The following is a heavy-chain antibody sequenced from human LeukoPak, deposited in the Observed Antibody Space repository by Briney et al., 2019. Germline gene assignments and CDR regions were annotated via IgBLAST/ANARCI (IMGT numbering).Heavy chain of an antibody. D-gene: IGHD2-21*01. CDR3: ARTYCGGDCYLNDAFDI. Sequence: ASVKVSCKTSGYTFTGYYIHWARLAPGQGLEWMGWINPNSGATNSAQRFQGRVTLTRDTSISTAYMELTKLRSDDTAVFYCARTYCGGDCYLNDAFDIWGQGTMVTVSS. CDR2: INPNSGAT. V-gene: IGHV1-2*02. CDR1: GYTFTGYY. J-gene: IGHJ3*02.